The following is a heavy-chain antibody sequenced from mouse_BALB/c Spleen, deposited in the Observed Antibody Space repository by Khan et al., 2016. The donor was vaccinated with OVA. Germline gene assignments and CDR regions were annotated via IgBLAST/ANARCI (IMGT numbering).Heavy chain of an antibody. D-gene: IGHD6-1*01. CDR3: ARGEPFYYFDY. Sequence: VQLQESGAELMRPGASVKLSCKTSGYIFTSYWIHWVKQRSGQGLEWIARIYPGTDNTYYNEKFKDKATLTADKSSTTAYMLLSSLQSEESAVYFCARGEPFYYFDYWGQGTTLTVSS. V-gene: IGHV1S132*01. CDR1: GYIFTSYW. CDR2: IYPGTDNT. J-gene: IGHJ2*01.